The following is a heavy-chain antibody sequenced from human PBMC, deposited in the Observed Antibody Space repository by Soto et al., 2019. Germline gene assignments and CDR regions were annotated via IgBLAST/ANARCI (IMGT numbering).Heavy chain of an antibody. J-gene: IGHJ4*02. CDR1: GFTFSNAW. Sequence: GGSLRLSCAASGFTFSNAWINWVRQAPGKGLEWVGRIKSKTDGGTADYAAPVKGRFAVSRDDSKNMVYLQMNSLKTKDTGIYYCTTDSYSSIIVVRFDYWGQGTVVTSPQ. CDR3: TTDSYSSIIVVRFDY. D-gene: IGHD3-22*01. V-gene: IGHV3-15*07. CDR2: IKSKTDGGTA.